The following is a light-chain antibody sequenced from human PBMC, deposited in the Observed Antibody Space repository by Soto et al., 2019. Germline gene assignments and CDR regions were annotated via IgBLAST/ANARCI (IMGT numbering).Light chain of an antibody. CDR2: RNN. CDR1: TSNIGSNY. V-gene: IGLV1-47*01. CDR3: QSYDSGLSGHWV. J-gene: IGLJ3*02. Sequence: QSVLIQPPSLSGTPGQRVTISCSGTTSNIGSNYVYWYQQLPGTAPKLLIYRNNQRPSGVPDRFSGSKSGTSASLAITGLQAEDEADYYCQSYDSGLSGHWVFGGGTKLTVL.